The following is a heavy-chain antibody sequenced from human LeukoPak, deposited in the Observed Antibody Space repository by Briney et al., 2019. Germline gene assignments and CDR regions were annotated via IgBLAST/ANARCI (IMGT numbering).Heavy chain of an antibody. CDR3: ARWCDQLGELSFDAFDI. D-gene: IGHD3-16*02. Sequence: GASVKVSCKASGYTFTSYDINWVRQATGQGLEWMGRIIPILGIANYAQKFQGRVTITADKSTSTAYMELSSLRSEDTAVYYCARWCDQLGELSFDAFDIWGQGTMVTVSS. J-gene: IGHJ3*02. CDR1: GYTFTSYD. V-gene: IGHV1-69*04. CDR2: IIPILGIA.